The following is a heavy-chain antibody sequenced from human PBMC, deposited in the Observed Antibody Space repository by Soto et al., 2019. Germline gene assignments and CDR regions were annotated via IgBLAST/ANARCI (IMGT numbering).Heavy chain of an antibody. Sequence: SQTLSLTCAISGDSVSSNSAVWNWIRQSPSRGLEWLGRTYYRSKWYNDYTVSVKSRITINPDTSKNQFSLQLNSVTPEDTALYYCVRGAYGSGNGHFDYWGQGTLVTVSS. V-gene: IGHV6-1*01. J-gene: IGHJ4*02. CDR1: GDSVSSNSAV. CDR3: VRGAYGSGNGHFDY. D-gene: IGHD3-10*01. CDR2: TYYRSKWYN.